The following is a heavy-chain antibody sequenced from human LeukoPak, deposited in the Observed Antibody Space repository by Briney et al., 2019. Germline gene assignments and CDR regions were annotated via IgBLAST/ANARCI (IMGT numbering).Heavy chain of an antibody. CDR3: AKDSGSYYFDY. V-gene: IGHV3-30*18. CDR1: GFTFSSYG. CDR2: ISYDGSNK. Sequence: PGGSLRLSCAASGFTFSSYGMHWVRQAPGKGLEWVAVISYDGSNKYYADSVKGRFTISRDNSKNTLYLQMNSLRAEDTAVYYCAKDSGSYYFDYWGQGTLDTVSS. D-gene: IGHD1-26*01. J-gene: IGHJ4*02.